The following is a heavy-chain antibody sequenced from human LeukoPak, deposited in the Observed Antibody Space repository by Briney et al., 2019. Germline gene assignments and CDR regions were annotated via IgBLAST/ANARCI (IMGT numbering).Heavy chain of an antibody. CDR3: ARIEDRVAAFDS. J-gene: IGHJ4*02. Sequence: PGGSLRLSCAASGFTFSNYWMHWVRQVPGEGLVWVSRTNTDGRTTTYADSVKGRFTISRDNAKNMLYLQMNSLRVDDTAVYFCARIEDRVAAFDSWGQGTLVTVSS. CDR1: GFTFSNYW. D-gene: IGHD3-22*01. V-gene: IGHV3-74*01. CDR2: TNTDGRTT.